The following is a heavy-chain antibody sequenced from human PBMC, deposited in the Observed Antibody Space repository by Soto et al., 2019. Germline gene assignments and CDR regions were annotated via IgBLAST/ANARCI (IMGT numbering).Heavy chain of an antibody. CDR3: ARTRSFTLGFYYDGMDV. D-gene: IGHD6-6*01. CDR1: GYSFASSW. Sequence: PGASLTISCQGSGYSFASSWIGWVRQMPGKYLEWMGTIYPGDSDTRYSPSFQGQGTISADKSLRTAYLQWTSLKASDTALYYCARTRSFTLGFYYDGMDVWGQGTTVTVSS. J-gene: IGHJ6*02. V-gene: IGHV5-51*01. CDR2: IYPGDSDT.